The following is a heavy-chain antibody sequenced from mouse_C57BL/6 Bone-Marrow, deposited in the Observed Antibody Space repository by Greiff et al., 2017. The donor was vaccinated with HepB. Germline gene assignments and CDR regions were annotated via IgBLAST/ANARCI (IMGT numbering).Heavy chain of an antibody. D-gene: IGHD1-1*01. Sequence: QVQLQQPGAELVKPGASVKLSCKASGYTFTSYWMQWVKQRPGQGLEWIGEIDPSDSYTNYNQKFKGKATLTVDTSSSTAYMQLSSLTSEDSAVYYCARGDYYYGSKVDYWGQGTTLTVSS. CDR3: ARGDYYYGSKVDY. J-gene: IGHJ2*01. CDR2: IDPSDSYT. CDR1: GYTFTSYW. V-gene: IGHV1-50*01.